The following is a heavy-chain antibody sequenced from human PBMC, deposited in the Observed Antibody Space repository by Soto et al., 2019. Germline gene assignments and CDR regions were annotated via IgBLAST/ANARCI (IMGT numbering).Heavy chain of an antibody. CDR1: GFTFSSYA. CDR3: AIASGDRYYYYYGMDV. D-gene: IGHD3-10*01. CDR2: ISGSGGST. J-gene: IGHJ6*02. V-gene: IGHV3-23*04. Sequence: VQLVESGGGVVQPGRSLRLSCAASGFTFSSYAMHWVRQAPGKGLEWVSAISGSGGSTYYADSVKGRFTISRDNSKNTLYLQMNSLRAEDTAVYYCAIASGDRYYYYYGMDVWGQGTTVTVSS.